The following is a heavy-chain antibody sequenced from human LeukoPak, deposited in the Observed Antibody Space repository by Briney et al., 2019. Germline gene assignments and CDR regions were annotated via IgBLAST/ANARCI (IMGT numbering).Heavy chain of an antibody. CDR1: GGSFSGYY. CDR3: AGLPIEVVPAAKSRSMDV. Sequence: KPSETLSLTCAVYGGSFSGYYWSRIRQPPGKGLEWIGEINHSGSTNYNPSLKSRVTISVDTSKNQFSLKLSSVTAADTAVYYCAGLPIEVVPAAKSRSMDVWGQGTTVTVSS. J-gene: IGHJ6*02. V-gene: IGHV4-34*01. CDR2: INHSGST. D-gene: IGHD2-2*01.